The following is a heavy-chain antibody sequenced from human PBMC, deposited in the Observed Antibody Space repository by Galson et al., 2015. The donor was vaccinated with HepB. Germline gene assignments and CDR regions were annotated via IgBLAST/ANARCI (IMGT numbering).Heavy chain of an antibody. CDR2: IWYDGNNK. CDR3: AKVFIGSVSDYDDGFDI. Sequence: SLRLSCAASGFSFSTYGMHWVRQAPGKGLEWVAVIWYDGNNKDYADSVKGRFTISRDNSKNTLYLQMNSLRAEDTALYYCAKVFIGSVSDYDDGFDIWGQGTMVTVSS. J-gene: IGHJ3*02. D-gene: IGHD3-10*01. V-gene: IGHV3-33*06. CDR1: GFSFSTYG.